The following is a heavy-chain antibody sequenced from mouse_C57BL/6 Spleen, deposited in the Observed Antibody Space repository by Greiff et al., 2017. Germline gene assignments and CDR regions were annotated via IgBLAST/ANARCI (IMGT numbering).Heavy chain of an antibody. CDR3: ARPEYYGSSYAWFAY. CDR2: ISSGSSTI. J-gene: IGHJ3*01. Sequence: EVQVVESGGGLVTPGGSLKLSCAASGFTFSDYGMHWVRQAPEKGLEWVAYISSGSSTIYYADTVKGRFTISRDNAKNTLFLQMTSLRSEDTAMYYCARPEYYGSSYAWFAYWGQGTLVTVSA. CDR1: GFTFSDYG. V-gene: IGHV5-17*01. D-gene: IGHD1-1*01.